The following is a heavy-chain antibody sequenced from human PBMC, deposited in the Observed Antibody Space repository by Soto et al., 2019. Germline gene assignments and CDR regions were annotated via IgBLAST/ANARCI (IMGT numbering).Heavy chain of an antibody. V-gene: IGHV4-59*11. Sequence: PSETLSLTCTVSGGSISSQSWTWIRQPPGKRLEWIGYMYYGGSTNYNPSLKSRVTISVDTSKNQFSLNLSSVTAADTAVYYCARGLHKYDTSGYYPPWAFDIWGQGTMVTVSS. D-gene: IGHD3-22*01. J-gene: IGHJ3*02. CDR1: GGSISSQS. CDR3: ARGLHKYDTSGYYPPWAFDI. CDR2: MYYGGST.